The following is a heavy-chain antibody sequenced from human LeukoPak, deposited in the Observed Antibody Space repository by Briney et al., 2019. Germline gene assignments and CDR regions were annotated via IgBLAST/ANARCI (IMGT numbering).Heavy chain of an antibody. Sequence: GGSLRLSCAASGFTFSSYSMNWVRQAPGKGLEWVSNIKQDGSEKYYVDSLKGRFTISRDNAKNSLYLQMNSLTDEDTAIYYCARSLRVAVAASYWGQGTLVTVSS. D-gene: IGHD6-19*01. CDR2: IKQDGSEK. CDR3: ARSLRVAVAASY. V-gene: IGHV3-7*01. J-gene: IGHJ4*02. CDR1: GFTFSSYS.